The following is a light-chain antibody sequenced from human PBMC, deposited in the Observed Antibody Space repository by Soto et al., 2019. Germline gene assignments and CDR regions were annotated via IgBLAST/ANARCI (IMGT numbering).Light chain of an antibody. CDR3: QQYDSLPRT. CDR2: NAS. CDR1: QDTSNY. V-gene: IGKV1-33*01. Sequence: DIQMTQSPSSLSASVGDRLTITCQASQDTSNYLNWYQQKPGKAPKLLIYNASNLETGVPSRFSGSGSGTDFNLTISSLQPEDIATYYCQQYDSLPRTFGQGTKVDIK. J-gene: IGKJ1*01.